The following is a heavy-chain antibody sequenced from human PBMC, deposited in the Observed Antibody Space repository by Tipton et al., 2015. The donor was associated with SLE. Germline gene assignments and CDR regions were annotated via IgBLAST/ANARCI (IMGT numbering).Heavy chain of an antibody. CDR1: GFTFSSYA. CDR2: ISHDGSNK. D-gene: IGHD6-13*01. J-gene: IGHJ4*02. CDR3: ARGERRAAAGTGYFDY. V-gene: IGHV3-30*04. Sequence: RSLRLSCAASGFTFSSYAMHWVRQAPGKGLEWVAVISHDGSNKYYADSVKGRFTISRDNSKNTLYLQMNSLRAEDTAVYYCARGERRAAAGTGYFDYWGQGTLVTVSS.